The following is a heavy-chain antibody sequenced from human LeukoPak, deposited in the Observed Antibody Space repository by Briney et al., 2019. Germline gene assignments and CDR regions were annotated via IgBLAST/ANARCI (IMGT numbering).Heavy chain of an antibody. CDR3: TRGVAAAGYYYYGMDV. J-gene: IGHJ6*02. CDR2: IRSKAYGGTT. CDR1: GFTVSSNY. D-gene: IGHD6-13*01. Sequence: GGSLRLSCAASGFTVSSNYMSWVRQAPGKGLEWVGFIRSKAYGGTTEYAASVKGRFTISRDDSKSIAYLQMNSLKTEDTAVYYCTRGVAAAGYYYYGMDVWGQGTTVTVSS. V-gene: IGHV3-49*04.